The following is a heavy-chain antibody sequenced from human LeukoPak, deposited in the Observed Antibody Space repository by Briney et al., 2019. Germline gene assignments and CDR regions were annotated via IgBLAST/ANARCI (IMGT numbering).Heavy chain of an antibody. Sequence: GGSLRLSCAASGFTFSSYSMNWGRQAPGKGLEWVSSISSSSSYIYYADSVKGRFTISRDNAKNSLYLQMNSLRAEDTAVYYCARELAVAASDYWGQGTLVTVSS. CDR1: GFTFSSYS. CDR3: ARELAVAASDY. D-gene: IGHD6-19*01. J-gene: IGHJ4*02. V-gene: IGHV3-21*01. CDR2: ISSSSSYI.